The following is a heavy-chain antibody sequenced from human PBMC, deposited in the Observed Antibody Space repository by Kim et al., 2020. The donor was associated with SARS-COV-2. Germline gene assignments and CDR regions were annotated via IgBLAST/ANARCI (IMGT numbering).Heavy chain of an antibody. J-gene: IGHJ3*02. D-gene: IGHD3-10*01. Sequence: LKSRVTISVDTYKNQFSLKLSSVTAADTAVYYCARDLLWFGELSFYAFDIWGQGTMVTVSS. V-gene: IGHV4-30-2*04. CDR3: ARDLLWFGELSFYAFDI.